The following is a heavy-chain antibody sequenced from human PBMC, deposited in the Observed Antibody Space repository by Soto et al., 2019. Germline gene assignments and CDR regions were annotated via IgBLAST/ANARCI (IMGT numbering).Heavy chain of an antibody. CDR1: GFTFSSYG. CDR2: IWYDGSNK. D-gene: IGHD2-2*01. Sequence: PGGSLRLSCAASGFTFSSYGMHWVRQAPGKGLEWVAVIWYDGSNKYYADSVKGRFTVSRDNSKNTLYLQMNSLRAEDTAVYYCARGNSGPAAMEAPHWFDPWGQGTLVTVSS. CDR3: ARGNSGPAAMEAPHWFDP. V-gene: IGHV3-33*01. J-gene: IGHJ5*02.